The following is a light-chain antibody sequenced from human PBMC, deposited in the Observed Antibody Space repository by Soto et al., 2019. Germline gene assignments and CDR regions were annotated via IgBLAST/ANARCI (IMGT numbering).Light chain of an antibody. J-gene: IGKJ1*01. CDR2: SVS. Sequence: VVLTQSPATLSVSPGERATLSCRANQSVTNNLAWYHQRPGQAPRLLMYSVSARTTGVPARFSGSGSGTEFTLTISSLQAEDFGVYYCQQYDYWWTFGQGTKV. CDR3: QQYDYWWT. V-gene: IGKV3-15*01. CDR1: QSVTNN.